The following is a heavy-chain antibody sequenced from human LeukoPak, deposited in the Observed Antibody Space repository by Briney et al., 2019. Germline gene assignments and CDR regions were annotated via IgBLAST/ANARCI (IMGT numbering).Heavy chain of an antibody. CDR1: GFTFSSYA. V-gene: IGHV3-23*01. Sequence: GGSLRLSCAASGFTFSSYAMSWVRQAPGKGLEWVSAISGSGGSTYYADSVKGRFTISRDNSKNTLYLQMNTLRAEDTAVYYCAKDRGNYGGNSGDFAYWGQGTLVTVSA. D-gene: IGHD4-23*01. CDR3: AKDRGNYGGNSGDFAY. J-gene: IGHJ4*02. CDR2: ISGSGGST.